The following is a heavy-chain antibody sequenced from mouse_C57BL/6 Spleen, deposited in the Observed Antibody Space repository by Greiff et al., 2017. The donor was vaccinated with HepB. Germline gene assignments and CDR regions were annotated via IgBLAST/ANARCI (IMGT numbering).Heavy chain of an antibody. D-gene: IGHD1-1*01. CDR2: ISDGGSYT. Sequence: EVMLVESGGGLVKPGGSLKLSCAASGFTFSSYAMSWVRQTPEKRLEWVATISDGGSYTYYPDNVKGRFTISRDNAKNNLYLQMSHLKSEDTAMYYCARDHYGSGFAYWGQGTLVTVSA. CDR3: ARDHYGSGFAY. CDR1: GFTFSSYA. J-gene: IGHJ3*01. V-gene: IGHV5-4*01.